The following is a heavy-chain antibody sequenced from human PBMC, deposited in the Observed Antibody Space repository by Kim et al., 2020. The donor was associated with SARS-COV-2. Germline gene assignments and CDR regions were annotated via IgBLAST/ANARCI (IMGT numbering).Heavy chain of an antibody. Sequence: PSLKSRVTISVDTSKNQFSLKLSSVTAADTAVYYCARRLYSGWLKNWFDPWGQGTLVTVSS. V-gene: IGHV4-39*01. D-gene: IGHD6-19*01. CDR3: ARRLYSGWLKNWFDP. J-gene: IGHJ5*02.